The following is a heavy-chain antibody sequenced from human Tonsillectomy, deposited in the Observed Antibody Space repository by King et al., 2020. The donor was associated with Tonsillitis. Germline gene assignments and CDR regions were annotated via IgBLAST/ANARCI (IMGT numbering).Heavy chain of an antibody. CDR2: ISSSSSTI. CDR3: ARGFGYYDSSGYYYGGGVDY. D-gene: IGHD3-22*01. J-gene: IGHJ4*02. Sequence: VQLVESGGGLVQPGGSLRLSCAASGFTFSSYSMNWVRQAPGKGLEGVSYISSSSSTIYYADSVKGRFTISRDNAKNSLYLQMNSLRDEDTAVYYCARGFGYYDSSGYYYGGGVDYWGQGTLVTVSS. CDR1: GFTFSSYS. V-gene: IGHV3-48*02.